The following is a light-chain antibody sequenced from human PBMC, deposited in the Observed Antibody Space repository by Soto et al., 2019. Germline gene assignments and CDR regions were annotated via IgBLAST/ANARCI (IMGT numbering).Light chain of an antibody. CDR2: GAS. Sequence: DIMLTQSPGTLSLSPGERATLSCRASQSVSSGSLAWYQQKPGQAPRLLIYGASSRATGIPDRFSGSGSGTDFTLTISRLEPEDFAVYYCQQYGTTLMYTFGQGTKLEIK. CDR3: QQYGTTLMYT. CDR1: QSVSSGS. V-gene: IGKV3-20*01. J-gene: IGKJ2*01.